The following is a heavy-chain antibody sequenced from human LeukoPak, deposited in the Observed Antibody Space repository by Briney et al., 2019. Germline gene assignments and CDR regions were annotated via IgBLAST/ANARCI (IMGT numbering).Heavy chain of an antibody. V-gene: IGHV4-34*01. D-gene: IGHD6-13*01. CDR3: RLGAAAGTIGEYRDY. CDR1: GGSFSGYY. CDR2: INHSGST. J-gene: IGHJ4*02. Sequence: SETLSLTCAVYGGSFSGYYWSWIRQPPGKGLEWIGEINHSGSTNCNPSLKSRVTISVDTSKNQFSLKLSSVTAADTAVYYCRLGAAAGTIGEYRDYWGQGTLVTVSS.